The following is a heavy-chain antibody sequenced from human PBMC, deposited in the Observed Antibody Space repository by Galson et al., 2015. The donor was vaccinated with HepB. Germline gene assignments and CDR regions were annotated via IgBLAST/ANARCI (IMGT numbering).Heavy chain of an antibody. CDR3: ARDDHCSSTSCYMYWFDP. D-gene: IGHD2-2*02. Sequence: SVKVSCKASGYTFTSYAMNWVRQAPGQGLEWMGWINTNTGNPTYAQGFTGRFVFSLDTSVSTAYLQISSLKAEDTAVYYCARDDHCSSTSCYMYWFDPWGQGTLVTVSS. CDR2: INTNTGNP. J-gene: IGHJ5*02. CDR1: GYTFTSYA. V-gene: IGHV7-4-1*02.